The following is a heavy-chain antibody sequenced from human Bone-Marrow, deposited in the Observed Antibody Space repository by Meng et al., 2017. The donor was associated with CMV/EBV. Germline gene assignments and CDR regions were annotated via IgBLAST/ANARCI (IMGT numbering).Heavy chain of an antibody. CDR2: IYYSGST. J-gene: IGHJ4*02. CDR1: GGSISSYY. V-gene: IGHV4-59*01. Sequence: ESLKISCTVSGGSISSYYWSWIRQPPGKGLEWIGYIYYSGSTNYNPSLKSRVTISVDTSKNQFSLKLSSVTAADTAMYYCARLCSSGWCQFDYWGQGTLVTVSS. D-gene: IGHD6-19*01. CDR3: ARLCSSGWCQFDY.